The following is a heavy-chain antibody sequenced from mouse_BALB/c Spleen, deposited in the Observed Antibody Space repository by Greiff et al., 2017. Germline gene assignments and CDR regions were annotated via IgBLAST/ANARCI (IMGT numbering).Heavy chain of an antibody. Sequence: ESGPGLVKPSQSLSLTCSVTGYSITSGYYWNWIRQFPGNKLEWMGYISYDGSNNYNPSLKNRISITRDTSKNQFFLKLNSVTTEDTATYYCASYRYDNYFDYWGQGTTLTVSS. CDR1: GYSITSGYY. CDR3: ASYRYDNYFDY. CDR2: ISYDGSN. D-gene: IGHD2-14*01. J-gene: IGHJ2*01. V-gene: IGHV3-6*02.